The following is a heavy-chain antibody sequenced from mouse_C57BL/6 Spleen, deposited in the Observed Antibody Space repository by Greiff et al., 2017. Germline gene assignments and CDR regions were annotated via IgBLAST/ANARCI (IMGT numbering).Heavy chain of an antibody. CDR2: ISYSGST. D-gene: IGHD4-1*01. CDR1: GYSITRGYD. J-gene: IGHJ3*01. Sequence: DVQLQESGPGMVKPSQSLSLTCTVTGYSITRGYDWHWIRHFPGNKLEWMGYISYSGSTNYKPSLKSRISITHDTSKNHFFLKLNSVTTEDTATYYCARGTGTAWCAYWGQGTLVTVSA. V-gene: IGHV3-1*01. CDR3: ARGTGTAWCAY.